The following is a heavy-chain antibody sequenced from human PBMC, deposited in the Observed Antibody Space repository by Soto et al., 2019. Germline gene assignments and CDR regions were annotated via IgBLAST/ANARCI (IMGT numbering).Heavy chain of an antibody. V-gene: IGHV1-18*04. J-gene: IGHJ4*02. Sequence: ASVKVSCEASGYTFTSYGISWVRQAPGQGLEWMGWINTYNGNTNYAQKLQGRVTMTTDTSTSTAYMELRSLRSDDTAVCYCARAESGSYYLYWGQGTLVTVSS. D-gene: IGHD1-26*01. CDR3: ARAESGSYYLY. CDR2: INTYNGNT. CDR1: GYTFTSYG.